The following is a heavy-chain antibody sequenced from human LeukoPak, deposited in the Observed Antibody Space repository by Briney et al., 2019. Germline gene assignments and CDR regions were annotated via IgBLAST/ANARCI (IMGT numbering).Heavy chain of an antibody. Sequence: GGSLRLSCAASGFTFSNYDMHWVRQASGNVLEWAATVGTAGDTYYPGSVKGRFTISREDAKNSLHLQMNSLRAGDTAVYYCTRGPYSSSYTFFDHWGQGTLVTVSS. D-gene: IGHD6-13*01. CDR2: VGTAGDT. CDR3: TRGPYSSSYTFFDH. J-gene: IGHJ5*02. CDR1: GFTFSNYD. V-gene: IGHV3-13*04.